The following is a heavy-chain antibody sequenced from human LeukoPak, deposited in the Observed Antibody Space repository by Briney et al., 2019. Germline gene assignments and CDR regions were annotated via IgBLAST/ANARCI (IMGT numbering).Heavy chain of an antibody. D-gene: IGHD2-15*01. V-gene: IGHV1-69*04. CDR2: TIPLLRMT. J-gene: IGHJ6*02. CDR3: ERDAYMNDRWFYRMDV. CDR1: GGTFTTYS. Sequence: GASVKVSCKASGGTFTTYSISWVRQAPGQGLEWMGRTIPLLRMTNYAQRFQGRVTIIADKSTSTAHLELSGLRSEDTAVYYCERDAYMNDRWFYRMDVWGQGTTIIVSS.